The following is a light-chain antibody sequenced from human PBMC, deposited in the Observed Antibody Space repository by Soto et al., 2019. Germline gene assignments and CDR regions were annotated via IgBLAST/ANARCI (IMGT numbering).Light chain of an antibody. CDR3: QQSYSTLFT. CDR1: QTIIRY. Sequence: DIPMTQSPSSLSASVGDRVTITCRASQTIIRYLNWYQQKPGRAPNLLIYAASSLHTGVPSRFSASGSGTEFPLTISSLQPEDSATYYCQQSYSTLFTFGPGTRVEIK. V-gene: IGKV1-39*01. J-gene: IGKJ3*01. CDR2: AAS.